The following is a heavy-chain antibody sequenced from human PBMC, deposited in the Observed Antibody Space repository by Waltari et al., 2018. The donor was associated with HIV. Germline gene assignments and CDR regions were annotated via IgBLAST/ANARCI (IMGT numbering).Heavy chain of an antibody. V-gene: IGHV3-23*01. CDR1: GFTFSNYA. D-gene: IGHD6-13*01. Sequence: EVQLLESGGGLVQPGGSLRLSCAASGFTFSNYAMSWVRQAPGRGREWVSEISGRAYSTYYAGYVKGRFTISRDNSKNKLYLQMNSLRAEDTAVYFCVKEHQYSHTWYSYYGMDVWGQGTTVTVSS. CDR3: VKEHQYSHTWYSYYGMDV. CDR2: ISGRAYST. J-gene: IGHJ6*02.